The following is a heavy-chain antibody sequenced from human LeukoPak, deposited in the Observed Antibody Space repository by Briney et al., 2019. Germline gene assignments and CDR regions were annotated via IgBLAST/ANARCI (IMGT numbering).Heavy chain of an antibody. V-gene: IGHV3-30-3*01. CDR1: GFTFSSYA. J-gene: IGHJ4*02. D-gene: IGHD3-3*01. Sequence: GGSLRLSCAASGFTFSSYAMHWVRQAPGKGLEWVAVISYDGSNKYYADSVKGRFTISRDNSKNTLYLQMNSLRAEDTAVYYCARGLEWLLPEYYFDYWGQGTLVTVSS. CDR2: ISYDGSNK. CDR3: ARGLEWLLPEYYFDY.